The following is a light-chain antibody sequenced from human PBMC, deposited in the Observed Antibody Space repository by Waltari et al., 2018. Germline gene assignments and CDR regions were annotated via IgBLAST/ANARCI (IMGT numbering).Light chain of an antibody. CDR3: QQYGSSPKVT. Sequence: EIVLTQSPGALSLSPGERATLSCRASKNVSSNFFAWYQQSPGQAPRLLIYDASTRATGIPSRFSGSGSGTDFTLTISRLEPEDFAVYYCQQYGSSPKVTFGGGTKVEIK. V-gene: IGKV3-20*01. CDR2: DAS. J-gene: IGKJ4*01. CDR1: KNVSSNF.